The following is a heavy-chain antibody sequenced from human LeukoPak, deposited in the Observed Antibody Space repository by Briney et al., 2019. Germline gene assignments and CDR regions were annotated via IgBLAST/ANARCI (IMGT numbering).Heavy chain of an antibody. J-gene: IGHJ5*02. CDR2: IGPGSET. Sequence: GGSLRLSCAASGFMFSSFWMGWVRQAPGKGPEWVANIGPGSETYYVESVRGRFTISRDNAQSSLYLQMDSLRGDDSAVYYCGRWGVSAGLDRWGQGTLVTVSS. D-gene: IGHD3-10*01. CDR1: GFMFSSFW. CDR3: GRWGVSAGLDR. V-gene: IGHV3-7*01.